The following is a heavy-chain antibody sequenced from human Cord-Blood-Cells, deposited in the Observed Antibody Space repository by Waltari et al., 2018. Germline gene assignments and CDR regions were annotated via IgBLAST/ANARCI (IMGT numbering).Heavy chain of an antibody. CDR3: ARSHYGSGSDTAFDI. V-gene: IGHV1-2*04. Sequence: QVQLVQSGAEVKKPGASVKVSCKASGYTFTGYYMPWVRQAPGQGLEWMGWINPNSGGTNYAQKFQGWVTMTRDTSISTAYMELSRLRSDDTAVYYCARSHYGSGSDTAFDIWGQGTMVTVSS. J-gene: IGHJ3*02. CDR2: INPNSGGT. D-gene: IGHD3-10*01. CDR1: GYTFTGYY.